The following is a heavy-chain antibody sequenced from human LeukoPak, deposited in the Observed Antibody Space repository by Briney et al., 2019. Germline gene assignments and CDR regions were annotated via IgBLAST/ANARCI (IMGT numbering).Heavy chain of an antibody. CDR2: IYYSGST. V-gene: IGHV4-59*01. CDR3: ARELGYCSGGSCYSEGYFDY. CDR1: GGSISSYY. D-gene: IGHD2-15*01. Sequence: SETLSLTCTVSGGSISSYYWSWIRQPPGKGLEWIGYIYYSGSTNYNPSLKSRVTISVDTSKSQFSLKLSSVTAADTAVYYCARELGYCSGGSCYSEGYFDYWGQGTLVTVSS. J-gene: IGHJ4*02.